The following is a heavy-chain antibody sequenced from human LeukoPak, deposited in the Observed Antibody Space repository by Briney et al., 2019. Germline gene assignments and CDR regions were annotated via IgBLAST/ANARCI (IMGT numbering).Heavy chain of an antibody. CDR1: VGSISSPSFY. V-gene: IGHV4-39*01. Sequence: SETLSLTCTISVGSISSPSFYWAWIRQTPEKGLEWIGSKYYSGNTYYKPSLKSRVTISVDTSKNHFSLSMTSVTAADTAVYYCARQGVVVAAYFDSWGQGTLVTVSS. D-gene: IGHD2-15*01. J-gene: IGHJ4*02. CDR3: ARQGVVVAAYFDS. CDR2: KYYSGNT.